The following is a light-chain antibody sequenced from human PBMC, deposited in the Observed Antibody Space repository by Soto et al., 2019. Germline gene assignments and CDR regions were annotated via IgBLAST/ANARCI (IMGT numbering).Light chain of an antibody. J-gene: IGLJ2*01. CDR2: EVS. CDR3: SSYTSSNTLV. CDR1: SSDVGAYNY. V-gene: IGLV2-14*01. Sequence: QSALTQPASVSGSPGQSITISCTGTSSDVGAYNYVSWYQQHPGKAPKLMIFEVSDRPSGVSHRFSGSKSGNTASLTISGLQAEDEDDYYCSSYTSSNTLVFGGGTKLTVL.